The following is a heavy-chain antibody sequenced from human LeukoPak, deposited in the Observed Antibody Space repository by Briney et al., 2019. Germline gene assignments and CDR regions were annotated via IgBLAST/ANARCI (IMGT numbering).Heavy chain of an antibody. D-gene: IGHD1-26*01. CDR1: GYTFTGYY. Sequence: ASVKVSCKASGYTFTGYYMHWVRQAAGQGLEWMGLINPHSGGTNYAQKFQGRVTMTRDTSISTAYMELSRLRSDDTAVYYCARAGSGSYSTAYDAFDIWGQGTMVTVSS. V-gene: IGHV1-2*02. CDR2: INPHSGGT. J-gene: IGHJ3*02. CDR3: ARAGSGSYSTAYDAFDI.